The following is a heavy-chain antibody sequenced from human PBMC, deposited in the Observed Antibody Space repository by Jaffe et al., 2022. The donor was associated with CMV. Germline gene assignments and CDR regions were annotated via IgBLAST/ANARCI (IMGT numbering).Heavy chain of an antibody. Sequence: QVQLVQSGAEVKKPGASVKVSCKASGYTFTGYYMHWVRQAPGQGLEWMGWINPNSGGTNYAQKFQGRVTMTRDTSISTAYMELSRLRSDDTAVYYCARDPTTVTDGWYFDLWGRGTLVTVSS. V-gene: IGHV1-2*02. D-gene: IGHD4-17*01. J-gene: IGHJ2*01. CDR2: INPNSGGT. CDR3: ARDPTTVTDGWYFDL. CDR1: GYTFTGYY.